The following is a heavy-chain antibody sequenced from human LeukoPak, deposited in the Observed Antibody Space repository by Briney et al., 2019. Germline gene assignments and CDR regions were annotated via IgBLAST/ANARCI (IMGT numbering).Heavy chain of an antibody. CDR3: ATASYYDTSGFKSYWYFDI. CDR2: INYDNRTI. J-gene: IGHJ2*01. D-gene: IGHD3-22*01. Sequence: GGSLRLSCATSGLSFSNFAMNWVRRAPGKGLEWISYINYDNRTIYYADSVKGRFVISRDGAKNTVFLQLNSLRVEDTAVYYCATASYYDTSGFKSYWYFDIWGRGTLVTVSS. V-gene: IGHV3-48*01. CDR1: GLSFSNFA.